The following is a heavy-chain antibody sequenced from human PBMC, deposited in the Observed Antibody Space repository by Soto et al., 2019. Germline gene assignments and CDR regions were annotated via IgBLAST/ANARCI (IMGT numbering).Heavy chain of an antibody. V-gene: IGHV3-7*01. D-gene: IGHD6-19*01. J-gene: IGHJ4*02. CDR2: IKQDGSET. CDR1: GFSFSSYW. CDR3: AREGEPYRRGGRKCEAYDF. Sequence: PGGSLRLSCAASGFSFSSYWMSWVRQAPGKGLEWVANIKQDGSETHYVQSVKGRFTISRDNAKNSLYLQLDSLRAEDTAVYYCAREGEPYRRGGRKCEAYDFWGQGNLVTVSS.